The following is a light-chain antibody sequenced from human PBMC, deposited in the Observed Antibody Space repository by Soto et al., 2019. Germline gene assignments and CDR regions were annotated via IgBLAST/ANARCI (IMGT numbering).Light chain of an antibody. CDR3: QQYYSTWWT. CDR1: QTILYSSNNRNY. J-gene: IGKJ1*01. V-gene: IGKV4-1*01. CDR2: WAS. Sequence: DIVMTQSPDSLAVSLGERATINCKSSQTILYSSNNRNYLAWYQLKPGQPPKLLIYWASTRESGVPDRFSGRGSGTDFTLTISSLQAEDVAVYYCQQYYSTWWTFGQGTKVEIK.